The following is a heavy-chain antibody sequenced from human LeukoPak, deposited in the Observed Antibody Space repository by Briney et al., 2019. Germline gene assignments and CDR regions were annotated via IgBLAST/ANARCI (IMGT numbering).Heavy chain of an antibody. V-gene: IGHV4-4*07. CDR2: IYSSGTI. CDR3: ARDSGTTGEVKFDP. CDR1: GGSVSDYRSY. D-gene: IGHD3-10*01. Sequence: SETLSLTCTVSGGSVSDYRSYWSWIRQPAGKGLEWIGRIYSSGTITYNPSLERRVSMSVDTSKNQFSLKLSSVTAADTAVYYCARDSGTTGEVKFDPWGQGTLVIVSS. J-gene: IGHJ5*02.